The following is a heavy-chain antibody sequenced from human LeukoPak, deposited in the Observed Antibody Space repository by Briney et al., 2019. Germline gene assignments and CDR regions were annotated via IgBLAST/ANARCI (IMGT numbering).Heavy chain of an antibody. CDR2: IYYSGST. Sequence: PSGTLSLTCTVSGGSISSSSYYWGWIRQPPGKGLEWIGSIYYSGSTYYNPSLKSRVTISVDTSKNQFSLKLSSVTAADTAVYYCARQRLTYYDILTGYPRGGFDPWGQGTLVTVSS. D-gene: IGHD3-9*01. CDR3: ARQRLTYYDILTGYPRGGFDP. J-gene: IGHJ5*02. V-gene: IGHV4-39*01. CDR1: GGSISSSSYY.